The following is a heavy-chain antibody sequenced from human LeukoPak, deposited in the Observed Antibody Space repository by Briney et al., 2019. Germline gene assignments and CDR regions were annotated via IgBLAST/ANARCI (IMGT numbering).Heavy chain of an antibody. CDR1: GYTFTNYD. CDR3: ARGLVWFGDLKTNWFDP. CDR2: MNPKSGNT. J-gene: IGHJ5*02. D-gene: IGHD3-10*01. V-gene: IGHV1-8*01. Sequence: ASVKVSCKASGYTFTNYDINWVRQAPGQGLEWIGWMNPKSGNTGYAQKFQGRVIMTRGTSISTAYMELTGLTSEDTAVYYCARGLVWFGDLKTNWFDPWGQGTQVTVSS.